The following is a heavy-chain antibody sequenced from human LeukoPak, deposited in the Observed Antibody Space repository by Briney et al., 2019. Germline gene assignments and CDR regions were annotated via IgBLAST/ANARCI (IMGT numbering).Heavy chain of an antibody. CDR2: INKDGGEK. D-gene: IGHD1-26*01. V-gene: IGHV3-7*03. CDR1: GFTFSSYA. Sequence: PGGSLRLSCAASGFTFSSYAMSWVRQAPGKGLEWVANINKDGGEKYYVDSVKGRFTISRDNAKNSLYLQMNSLRADGTAVYYCVKDSPPRYSGSPPAYWGQGTLVTVSS. J-gene: IGHJ4*02. CDR3: VKDSPPRYSGSPPAY.